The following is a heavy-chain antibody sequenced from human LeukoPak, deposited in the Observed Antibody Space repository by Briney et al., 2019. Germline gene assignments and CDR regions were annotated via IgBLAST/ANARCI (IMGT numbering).Heavy chain of an antibody. CDR1: GFTFSSYG. V-gene: IGHV3-33*01. J-gene: IGHJ6*02. D-gene: IGHD6-6*01. CDR2: IWYDGSNK. CDR3: AAHSIAARTTTGMDV. Sequence: GGSLRLTCAASGFTFSSYGMHWVRQAPAKGLEWVAVIWYDGSNKYYADSVKGRFTISRDNSKNTLYLQMNSLRAEDTAVYYCAAHSIAARTTTGMDVWGQGTTVTVSS.